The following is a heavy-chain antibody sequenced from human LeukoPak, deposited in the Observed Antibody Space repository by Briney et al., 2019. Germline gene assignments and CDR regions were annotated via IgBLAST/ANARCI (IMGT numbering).Heavy chain of an antibody. CDR1: GFSFGSYG. CDR2: ITPNADRA. D-gene: IGHD3-22*01. CDR3: AIMHGYYDGSGYWVQ. V-gene: IGHV3-23*01. Sequence: GGSLRLSCAASGFSFGSYGMSWVRQAPGKGLEWVSVITPNADRASYADSVKGRFTISRDNPRNTLYMQMNSLRDEDTAVYYCAIMHGYYDGSGYWVQWGQGTLVTVSS. J-gene: IGHJ1*01.